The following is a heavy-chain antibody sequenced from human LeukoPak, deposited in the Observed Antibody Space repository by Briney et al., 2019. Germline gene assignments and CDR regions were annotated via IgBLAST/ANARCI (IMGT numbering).Heavy chain of an antibody. V-gene: IGHV4-59*01. CDR1: GGSISSYY. CDR2: IYYSGST. Sequence: PSETLSLTCTVSGGSISSYYWSWIRQPPGKGLEWIGYIYYSGSTNYNPSLKSRVTISVDTSKNQFSLKLSSVTAADTAVYYCARVTGSLSFDPWGQGTLVTVSS. CDR3: ARVTGSLSFDP. J-gene: IGHJ5*02. D-gene: IGHD3-10*01.